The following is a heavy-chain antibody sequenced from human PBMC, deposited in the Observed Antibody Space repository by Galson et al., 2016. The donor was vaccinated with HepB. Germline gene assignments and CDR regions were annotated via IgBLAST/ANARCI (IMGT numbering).Heavy chain of an antibody. CDR2: IYPGDSAA. CDR1: GSKFDSYW. D-gene: IGHD5-18*01. CDR3: ARDPDTSYSPVDA. Sequence: SGAEVKKPGESLKISCKVSGSKFDSYWIGWVRQTPGRGMERVGIIYPGDSAASYRQPFKVQVTMSVDKPVTTAYLLWASLKASDTAISYCARDPDTSYSPVDAWGQGTLVTVSS. V-gene: IGHV5-51*01. J-gene: IGHJ5*02.